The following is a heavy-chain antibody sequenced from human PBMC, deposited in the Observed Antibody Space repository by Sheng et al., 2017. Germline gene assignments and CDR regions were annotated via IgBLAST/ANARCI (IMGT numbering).Heavy chain of an antibody. J-gene: IGHJ5*02. CDR3: ARGQAAAALNWFDP. CDR2: ISYTGST. V-gene: IGHV4-61*01. D-gene: IGHD6-13*01. Sequence: QVQLQESGPGLVKPSETLSLTCTVSGDSVSSGSFYWSWIRQPPGKRLEWIGYISYTGSTNYNPSLKSRVTTSVDTSKNQFSLMLSSVTAADTAVYYCARGQAAAALNWFDPWG. CDR1: GDSVSSGSFY.